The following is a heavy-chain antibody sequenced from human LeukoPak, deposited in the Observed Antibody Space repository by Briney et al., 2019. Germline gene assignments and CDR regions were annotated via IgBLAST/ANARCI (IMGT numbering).Heavy chain of an antibody. V-gene: IGHV1-18*01. CDR2: ISAYNGET. J-gene: IGHJ5*02. D-gene: IGHD7-27*01. CDR3: ARSGDSKWFDP. Sequence: ASVRVSCKAPGYTFRNFGVAWVRQAPGHGLEWMGWISAYNGETKYEQKFQGRVTMTTDTSTSTAYMELRSLRSDDTAVYYCARSGDSKWFDPWGQGTLVTVSS. CDR1: GYTFRNFG.